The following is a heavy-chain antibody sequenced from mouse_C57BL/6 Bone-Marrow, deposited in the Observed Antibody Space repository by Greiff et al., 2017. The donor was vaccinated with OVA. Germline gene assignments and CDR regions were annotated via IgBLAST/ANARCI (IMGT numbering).Heavy chain of an antibody. CDR1: GYTFTSYW. Sequence: VQLQQPGAELVKPGASVKLSCKASGYTFTSYWMHWVKQRPGQGLEWIGMIHPNSGSTNYNEKFKSKATLTVDKSSSTAYMQLSSLTSEDSAVYYCARNDYLYYFDYWGQGTTLTVSS. V-gene: IGHV1-64*01. J-gene: IGHJ2*01. CDR2: IHPNSGST. D-gene: IGHD2-4*01. CDR3: ARNDYLYYFDY.